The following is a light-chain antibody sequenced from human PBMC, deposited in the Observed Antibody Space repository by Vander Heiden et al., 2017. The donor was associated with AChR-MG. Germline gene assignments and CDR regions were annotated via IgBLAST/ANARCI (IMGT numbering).Light chain of an antibody. CDR2: CEA. CDR3: WKYNNRPPLT. Sequence: EIVLTLSPATLSLSPGYSATLSCMASQSVSSTFAWYQQTPGQPPRLLIYCEATRATGIPARFSGSGSGTEVTITISSLQSEDVAIDYCWKYNNRPPLTFGGGTKVEIK. J-gene: IGKJ4*01. V-gene: IGKV3-15*01. CDR1: QSVSST.